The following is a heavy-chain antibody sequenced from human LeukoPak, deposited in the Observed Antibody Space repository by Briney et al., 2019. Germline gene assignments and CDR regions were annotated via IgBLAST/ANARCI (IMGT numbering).Heavy chain of an antibody. J-gene: IGHJ5*02. CDR2: IYPGDSDT. V-gene: IGHV5-51*01. CDR3: ARRKGEYSGSYYSWFDP. Sequence: GESLKISCKGSEDSFTNYWIGWVRQMPGKGLEWMGIIYPGDSDTRYSPSFQGQVTISADKSISTAYLQWSSLKASDTAMYYCARRKGEYSGSYYSWFDPWGQGTLVTVSS. D-gene: IGHD1-26*01. CDR1: EDSFTNYW.